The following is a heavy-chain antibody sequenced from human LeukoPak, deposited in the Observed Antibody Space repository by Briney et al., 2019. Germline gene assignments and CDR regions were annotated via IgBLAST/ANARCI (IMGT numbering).Heavy chain of an antibody. D-gene: IGHD3-10*01. Sequence: PGGSLRLSCAASGFTFSDYYMSWIRQAPGKGLEWVSYISSSSSNRNYADSVKGRFTISRDNAKNSLYLQMNSLRAEDTAVYYCAKVFEVRGARRPKDYWGQGTLVIVSS. CDR1: GFTFSDYY. CDR3: AKVFEVRGARRPKDY. V-gene: IGHV3-11*06. J-gene: IGHJ4*02. CDR2: ISSSSSNR.